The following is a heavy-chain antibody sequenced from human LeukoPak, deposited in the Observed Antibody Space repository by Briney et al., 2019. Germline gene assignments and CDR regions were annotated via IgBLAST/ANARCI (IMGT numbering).Heavy chain of an antibody. J-gene: IGHJ6*03. V-gene: IGHV3-30*03. D-gene: IGHD3-3*02. CDR2: ISYDGSSK. CDR3: ARPYLEWSLKFYMDV. CDR1: GFTFDDYA. Sequence: PGGSLRLSCAASGFTFDDYAMHWVRQAPGKGLEWVAHISYDGSSKYNEDSVKGRFTISRDDSKNTLYLQMNSLRAEDTAVYYCARPYLEWSLKFYMDVWGKGTTVTVSS.